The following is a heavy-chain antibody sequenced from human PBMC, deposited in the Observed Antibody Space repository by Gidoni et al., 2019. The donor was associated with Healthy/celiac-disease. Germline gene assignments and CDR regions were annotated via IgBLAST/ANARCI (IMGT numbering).Heavy chain of an antibody. J-gene: IGHJ4*02. CDR2: ISYDGSNK. CDR1: GFTFSSYA. CDR3: ARRSGGSGSLDY. V-gene: IGHV3-30-3*01. D-gene: IGHD3-10*01. Sequence: QVQLVESGGGVVQPGRSLRLSCAASGFTFSSYAMHWVRQAPGKGLEWVAVISYDGSNKYYADSVKGRFTISRDNSKNTLYLQMNSLRAEDTAVYYCARRSGGSGSLDYWGQGTLVTVSS.